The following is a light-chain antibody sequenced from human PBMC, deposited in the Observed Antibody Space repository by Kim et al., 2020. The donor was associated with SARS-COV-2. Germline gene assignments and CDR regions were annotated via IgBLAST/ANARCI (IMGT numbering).Light chain of an antibody. Sequence: QLVLTQSSSASASLGSSVKLTCTLSSGHSRYIFAWHQQQPGKAPRYLMKLEGSGTYNRGSGVPDRFSGSTSGADRYLTISNLQSEDEADYYCETWDDNTRTRVFGGGTKLTVL. CDR3: ETWDDNTRTRV. CDR1: SGHSRYI. V-gene: IGLV4-60*03. CDR2: LEGSGTY. J-gene: IGLJ3*02.